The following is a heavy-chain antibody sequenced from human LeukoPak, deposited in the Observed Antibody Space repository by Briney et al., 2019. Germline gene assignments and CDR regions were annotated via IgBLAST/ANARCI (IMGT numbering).Heavy chain of an antibody. CDR1: GYIFTSYW. V-gene: IGHV5-51*03. CDR2: IYPGDSDT. D-gene: IGHD2-15*01. CDR3: ARRRDCSGGSCYSVPRYNWFDH. Sequence: PGESLTISCKGSGYIFTSYWIGWVRQMPGKGLEWMGIIYPGDSDTIYSPSFQGQVTISADKSISTAYLQWSSLKASDTAMYYCARRRDCSGGSCYSVPRYNWFDHWGQGTLVTVSS. J-gene: IGHJ5*02.